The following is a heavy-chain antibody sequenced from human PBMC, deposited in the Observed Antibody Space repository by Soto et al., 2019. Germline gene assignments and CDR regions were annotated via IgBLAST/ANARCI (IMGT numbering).Heavy chain of an antibody. V-gene: IGHV3-23*01. CDR3: ARPEELDYGGNFPYYYYYGMDV. CDR2: ISGSGGST. Sequence: GGSLRLSCAASGFTFSSYAMSWVRQAPGKGLEWVSAISGSGGSTYYADSVKGRFTISRENSKNTLYLQMNSLRAEDTAVYYCARPEELDYGGNFPYYYYYGMDVWGQGTTVTVSS. J-gene: IGHJ6*02. D-gene: IGHD4-17*01. CDR1: GFTFSSYA.